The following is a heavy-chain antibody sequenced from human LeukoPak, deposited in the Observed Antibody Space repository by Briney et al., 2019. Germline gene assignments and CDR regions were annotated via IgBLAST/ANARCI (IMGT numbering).Heavy chain of an antibody. Sequence: GGSLRPSCAASGFTFSSYSMNWVRQAPGKGLEWVSSISSSSSYIYYADSVKGRLTISRDNAKNSLYLQMNSLRAEDTAVYYCARGVVGATRPYYFDYWGQGTLVTVSS. V-gene: IGHV3-21*01. CDR2: ISSSSSYI. CDR3: ARGVVGATRPYYFDY. J-gene: IGHJ4*02. D-gene: IGHD1-26*01. CDR1: GFTFSSYS.